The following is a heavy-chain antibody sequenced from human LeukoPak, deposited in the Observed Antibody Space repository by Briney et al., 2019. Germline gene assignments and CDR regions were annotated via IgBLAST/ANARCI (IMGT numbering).Heavy chain of an antibody. Sequence: ASVKVSCKVSGYTLTELFMHWVRQAPGKGLEWMEGFDPEDGETIYAQKFQGRVTMTEDTSTDTAYMELSSLRSEDTAVYYCATVTVWANWFDPWGQGTLVTVSS. CDR1: GYTLTELF. CDR3: ATVTVWANWFDP. J-gene: IGHJ5*02. V-gene: IGHV1-24*01. D-gene: IGHD3-16*01. CDR2: FDPEDGET.